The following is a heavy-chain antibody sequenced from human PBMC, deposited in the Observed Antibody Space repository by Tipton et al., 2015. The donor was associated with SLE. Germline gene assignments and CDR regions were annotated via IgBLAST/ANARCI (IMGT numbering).Heavy chain of an antibody. CDR3: ARVGDDYKLGYYYGMDV. CDR1: GFRFTKYR. V-gene: IGHV5-10-1*01. Sequence: QSGAEVKKPGESLRISCKGSGFRFTKYRITWVRQMPGKGLEWMGTIDPSDSYTKYSPSFQGHVTISADTSISSASVQWNTLKASDAAMYYCARVGDDYKLGYYYGMDVWGQGATV. CDR2: IDPSDSYT. D-gene: IGHD5-24*01. J-gene: IGHJ6*02.